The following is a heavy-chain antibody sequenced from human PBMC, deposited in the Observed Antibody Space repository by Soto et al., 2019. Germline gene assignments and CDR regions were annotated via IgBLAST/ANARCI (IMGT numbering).Heavy chain of an antibody. V-gene: IGHV3-48*03. Sequence: GGSLRLSCTASGFTFSTYEMNWVRQAPGKGLELLSEISSGGSTIFYADSVKGRFTISGDNAKNSLYLQMNSLRVEDTAVYYCAGEGHYNWFDPWGQGTLVTVFS. J-gene: IGHJ5*02. CDR1: GFTFSTYE. CDR3: AGEGHYNWFDP. CDR2: ISSGGSTI.